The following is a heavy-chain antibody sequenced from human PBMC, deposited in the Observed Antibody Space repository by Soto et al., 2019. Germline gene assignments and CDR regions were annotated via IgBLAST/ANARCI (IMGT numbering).Heavy chain of an antibody. J-gene: IGHJ3*02. D-gene: IGHD3-22*01. CDR2: IYYSGST. V-gene: IGHV4-31*03. CDR3: ARDLLDYDSSGYYDGTFDI. Sequence: QVQLQESGPGLVKPSQTLSLTCTVSGGSISSGGYYWSWIRQHPGKGLEWIGYIYYSGSTYYNPSLKSRVTISVDTSKNQFSLKLSSVTAADTAVYYCARDLLDYDSSGYYDGTFDIWGQGTMVTVSS. CDR1: GGSISSGGYY.